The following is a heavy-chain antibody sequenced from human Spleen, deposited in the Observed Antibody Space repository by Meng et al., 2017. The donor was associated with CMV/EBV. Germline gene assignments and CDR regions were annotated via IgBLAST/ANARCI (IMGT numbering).Heavy chain of an antibody. D-gene: IGHD2-2*01. Sequence: ASGFTFSDYYMSWIRQAPGKGLEWVSYMSSSGTNRYYTDSVKGRFTISRDNAKNSLYLQMNSLRAEDTAVYYCARVYSNTILGGDYWGQGTLVTVSS. J-gene: IGHJ4*02. CDR3: ARVYSNTILGGDY. V-gene: IGHV3-11*04. CDR2: MSSSGTNR. CDR1: GFTFSDYY.